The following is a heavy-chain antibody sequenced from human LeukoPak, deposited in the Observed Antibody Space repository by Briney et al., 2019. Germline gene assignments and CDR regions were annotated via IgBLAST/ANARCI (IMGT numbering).Heavy chain of an antibody. Sequence: PSETLSLTCTVSGGSINSGSYYWSWIRQPAGKGLEWIGRIYTSGSTSYNPSLKSRVTISVDTSKNQFSLKLSSVTAADTAVYYCARGKDYDFWSGYYTNNWFDPWGQGTLVTVSS. D-gene: IGHD3-3*01. V-gene: IGHV4-61*02. CDR1: GGSINSGSYY. CDR2: IYTSGST. J-gene: IGHJ5*02. CDR3: ARGKDYDFWSGYYTNNWFDP.